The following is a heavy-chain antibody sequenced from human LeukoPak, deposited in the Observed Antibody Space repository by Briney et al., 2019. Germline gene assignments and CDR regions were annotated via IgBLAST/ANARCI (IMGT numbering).Heavy chain of an antibody. Sequence: GRSLRLSCAASGFTFSSYGMHWVRQAPGKGLEWVAVIWYDGSNKYYADSVKGRFTISRDNSKNTLYLQMNCLRAEDTAVYYCARDEADYVLSYWGQGTLVTVSS. CDR2: IWYDGSNK. CDR3: ARDEADYVLSY. V-gene: IGHV3-33*01. CDR1: GFTFSSYG. D-gene: IGHD3-10*02. J-gene: IGHJ4*02.